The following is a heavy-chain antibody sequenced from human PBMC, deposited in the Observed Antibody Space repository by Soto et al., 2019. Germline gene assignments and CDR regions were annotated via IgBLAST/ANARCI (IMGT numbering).Heavy chain of an antibody. CDR2: ISGSGGST. CDR3: ARHLSGVVVAAAYYYYYGMDV. Sequence: PGGSLRLSCAASGFTFSSYAMSWVRQAPGTGLAWVSAISGSGGSTYYADSVKGRFTISRDNSKNTLYLQMNSLRAEDTAVYYCARHLSGVVVAAAYYYYYGMDVWGQGTTVTVSS. D-gene: IGHD2-15*01. J-gene: IGHJ6*02. CDR1: GFTFSSYA. V-gene: IGHV3-23*01.